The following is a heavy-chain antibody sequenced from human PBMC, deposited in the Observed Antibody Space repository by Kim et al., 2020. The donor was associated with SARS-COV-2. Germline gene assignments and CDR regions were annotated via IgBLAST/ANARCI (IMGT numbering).Heavy chain of an antibody. CDR3: ARILWGTGGEDAFDI. CDR2: IDWDDDK. V-gene: IGHV2-70*01. CDR1: GFSLSTSGMC. J-gene: IGHJ3*02. Sequence: SGPTLVNPTQTLTLTCTFSGFSLSTSGMCVSWIRQPPGKALEWLALIDWDDDKYYSTSLKTRLTISKDTSKNQVVLTMTNMDPVDTATYYCARILWGTGGEDAFDIWGQGTMVTVSS. D-gene: IGHD3-16*01.